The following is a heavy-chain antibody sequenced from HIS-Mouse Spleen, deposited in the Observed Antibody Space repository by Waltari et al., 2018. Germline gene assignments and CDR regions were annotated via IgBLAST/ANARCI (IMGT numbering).Heavy chain of an antibody. V-gene: IGHV2-70*15. D-gene: IGHD6-19*01. CDR1: GFSLSTSGMC. CDR3: ARIAEGYSSGWYAFDY. CDR2: IDWDDDK. J-gene: IGHJ4*02. Sequence: QVTLRESGPALVKPTQTLTLTCTFSGFSLSTSGMCVIWIRQPPGKALEWLARIDWDDDKYYSTSLKTRLTISKDTSKNQVVLTKTNMDPVDTATYYCARIAEGYSSGWYAFDYWGQGTLVTVSS.